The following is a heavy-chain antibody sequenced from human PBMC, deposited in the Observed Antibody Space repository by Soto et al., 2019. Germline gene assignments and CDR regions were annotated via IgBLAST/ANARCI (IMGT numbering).Heavy chain of an antibody. CDR2: IIPIFGTA. CDR3: ARAVLHSSGWDRRAFDI. D-gene: IGHD6-19*01. CDR1: GGTFSSYA. Sequence: QVQLVQSGAEVKKPGSSVKVSCKASGGTFSSYAISWVRQAPGQGLEWMGGIIPIFGTANYAQKFQGRVTITADESTTTAYMELSSLRTEDTAVYYCARAVLHSSGWDRRAFDIWGQGTMVTVSS. V-gene: IGHV1-69*01. J-gene: IGHJ3*02.